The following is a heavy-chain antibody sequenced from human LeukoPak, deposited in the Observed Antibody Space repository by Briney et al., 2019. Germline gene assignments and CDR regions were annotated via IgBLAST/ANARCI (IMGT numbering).Heavy chain of an antibody. D-gene: IGHD6-6*01. CDR3: ARDRSSLGLINYFDY. V-gene: IGHV3-33*08. CDR1: GFTFSTYA. Sequence: PGGSLRLSCAASGFTFSTYAMTWVRQAPGKGLEWVAVIWYDGSNKYYADSVKGRFTISRDNSKNTLYLQMNSLRAEDTAVYYCARDRSSLGLINYFDYWGQGTLVTVSS. J-gene: IGHJ4*02. CDR2: IWYDGSNK.